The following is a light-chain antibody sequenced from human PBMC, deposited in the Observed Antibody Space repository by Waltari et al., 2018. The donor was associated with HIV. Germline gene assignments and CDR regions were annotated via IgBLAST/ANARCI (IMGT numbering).Light chain of an antibody. Sequence: DIQMTQSPSTLSASVGDRVTITCRASQSIISWLAWYQQTPGKAPKLLIYKASTLQSGVPSRFSGSGSATKFTLTISSLQPDDFATYYCQQYNNHWTFGQGTKVEIK. CDR2: KAS. V-gene: IGKV1-5*03. J-gene: IGKJ1*01. CDR3: QQYNNHWT. CDR1: QSIISW.